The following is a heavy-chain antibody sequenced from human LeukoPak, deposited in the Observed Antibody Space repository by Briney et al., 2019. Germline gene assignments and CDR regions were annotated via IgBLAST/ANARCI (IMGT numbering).Heavy chain of an antibody. Sequence: PGGSLRLSCAASGFTVSTNQMSWARQAPGKGLEWVSLIYSAGDTHYVDSVKGRFTISRDNSKNTLYLQMDSLRVDDTAVYYCARGYGSNSHPGYWGQGTLVTVSS. CDR2: IYSAGDT. J-gene: IGHJ4*02. CDR3: ARGYGSNSHPGY. V-gene: IGHV3-53*01. D-gene: IGHD4-23*01. CDR1: GFTVSTNQ.